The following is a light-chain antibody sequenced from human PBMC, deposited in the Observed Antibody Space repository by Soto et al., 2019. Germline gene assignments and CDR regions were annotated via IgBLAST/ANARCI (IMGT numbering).Light chain of an antibody. Sequence: QSALTQPRSVSGSPGQSVTISCTGTSSDVGGYNYVSWYQQHPGKAPKLMIYDVSKRPSGVPDRFSGSKSDNTASLTISGLQADDGADYYCSSYAGSYTLVFGGGTKVTVL. CDR1: SSDVGGYNY. J-gene: IGLJ2*01. CDR3: SSYAGSYTLV. CDR2: DVS. V-gene: IGLV2-11*01.